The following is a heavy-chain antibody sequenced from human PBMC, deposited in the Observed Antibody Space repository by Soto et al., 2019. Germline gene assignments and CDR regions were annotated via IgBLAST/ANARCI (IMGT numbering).Heavy chain of an antibody. Sequence: ASVKVSCKPSGYTFTDLYIHWVRQAPGLGLEWMGWIDPKSGVSRKTQKFQGSLTMTRDTSTNTVYMELSSLRSDDTAVHYCARDNYGPLDYWGQGTLVTVSS. CDR1: GYTFTDLY. D-gene: IGHD3-10*01. V-gene: IGHV1-2*02. CDR3: ARDNYGPLDY. CDR2: IDPKSGVS. J-gene: IGHJ4*02.